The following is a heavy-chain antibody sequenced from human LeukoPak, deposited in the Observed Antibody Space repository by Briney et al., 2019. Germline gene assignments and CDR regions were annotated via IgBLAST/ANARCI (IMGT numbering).Heavy chain of an antibody. D-gene: IGHD2-15*01. CDR2: ISDTGNT. V-gene: IGHV3-23*01. CDR3: AKAPVTTCRGAFCYPFDY. Sequence: GRSLRLSCAASGFTLSSYAMSWVRQAPGKGLEWVSAISDTGNTYHADSVKGRFTISRDSSKNTLFLQMNRLRPEDAAVYYCAKAPVTTCRGAFCYPFDYWGLGTLVTVSS. J-gene: IGHJ4*02. CDR1: GFTLSSYA.